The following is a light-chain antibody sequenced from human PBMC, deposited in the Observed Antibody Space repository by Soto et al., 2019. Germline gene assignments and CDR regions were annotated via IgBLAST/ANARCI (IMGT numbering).Light chain of an antibody. Sequence: DIQMTPSPSTLSASVGDRVTITCRASQSISSWLAWYQQKPGKAPKLLIYKASSLESGVPSRFSGSGSGTEFTLTISSLQPDDFATYYCQQYNTWTFGQGTKVDIK. V-gene: IGKV1-5*03. CDR2: KAS. CDR1: QSISSW. CDR3: QQYNTWT. J-gene: IGKJ1*01.